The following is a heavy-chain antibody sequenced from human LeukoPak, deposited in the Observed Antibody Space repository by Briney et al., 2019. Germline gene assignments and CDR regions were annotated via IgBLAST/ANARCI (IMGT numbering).Heavy chain of an antibody. J-gene: IGHJ4*02. CDR3: ARGQPGETYFDY. CDR2: IYYSGST. Sequence: SETLPSPALSLVAPSVVTTGAGSGSPPGKGLEWIGYIYYSGSTNYNPSLKSRVTISVDTSKNQFSLKLSSVTAADTAVYYCARGQPGETYFDYWGQGTLVTVSS. CDR1: VAPSVVTT. V-gene: IGHV4-59*01. D-gene: IGHD2-21*01.